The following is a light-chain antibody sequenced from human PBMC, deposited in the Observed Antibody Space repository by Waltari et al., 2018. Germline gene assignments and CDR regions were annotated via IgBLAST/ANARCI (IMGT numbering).Light chain of an antibody. J-gene: IGLJ3*02. CDR2: RNN. V-gene: IGLV1-47*01. CDR3: AAWDDRLSGPV. CDR1: SPNIGINF. Sequence: QSVLTQPPSASGTPGQSVTISCSGSSPNIGINFVYLYQAFPGTATKRLIYRNNQRPSGVPDRFSGSKSSTSASLAISGLRSEDEADYYCAAWDDRLSGPVFGGGTELTVL.